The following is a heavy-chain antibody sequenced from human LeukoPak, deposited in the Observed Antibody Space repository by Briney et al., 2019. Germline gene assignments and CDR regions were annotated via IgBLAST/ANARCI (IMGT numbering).Heavy chain of an antibody. V-gene: IGHV4-34*01. CDR3: ARERSGSEIFARSFDI. CDR2: INHSGGT. Sequence: SETLSLTCTVSGGSISSYYWSWIRQPPGKGLEWIGEINHSGGTNYNPSLKSRVTISVDTSKNQFSLKLSSVTAADTAVYYCARERSGSEIFARSFDIWGQGTMVTVSS. J-gene: IGHJ3*02. D-gene: IGHD3-3*01. CDR1: GGSISSYY.